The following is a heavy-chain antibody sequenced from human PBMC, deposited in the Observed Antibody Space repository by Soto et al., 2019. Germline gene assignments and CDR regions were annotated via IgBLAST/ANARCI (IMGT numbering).Heavy chain of an antibody. CDR2: VYSNGAT. D-gene: IGHD3-16*01. CDR3: ARGMDRKIGLFDL. J-gene: IGHJ5*02. V-gene: IGHV4-59*01. Sequence: QVQLQEAGPGLVRPSETLSITCTVSVGSMSGFYWSWFRQSPLKGLEWIGYVYSNGATNYNPSFKGRVTLSVDTSKNQFSLRLTSVTAADTAVYYCARGMDRKIGLFDLWGPGNLITVAS. CDR1: VGSMSGFY.